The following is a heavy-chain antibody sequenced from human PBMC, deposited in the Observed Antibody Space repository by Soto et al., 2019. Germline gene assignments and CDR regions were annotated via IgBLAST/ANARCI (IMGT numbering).Heavy chain of an antibody. CDR1: GFTFSSYS. D-gene: IGHD6-19*01. J-gene: IGHJ3*02. CDR2: ISSSSSYI. V-gene: IGHV3-21*01. Sequence: ASLRLSCAASGFTFSSYSMNWVRQAPGKGLEWVSSISSSSSYIYYADSVKGRFTISRDNAKNSLYLQMNSLRAEDTAVYYCARDQRGVAVAGDAFDIWGQGTMVTVSS. CDR3: ARDQRGVAVAGDAFDI.